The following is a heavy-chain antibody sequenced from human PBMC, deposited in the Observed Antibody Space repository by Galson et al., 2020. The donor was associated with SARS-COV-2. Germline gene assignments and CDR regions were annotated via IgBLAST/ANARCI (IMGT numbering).Heavy chain of an antibody. CDR1: GFSLSTSGVG. Sequence: SGSTLVKPTQTLTLTCTFSGFSLSTSGVGVGWIRQPPGKALAWLALLYCDDDKRYSPSLKSRLTITKDTSKNQVVLTMTNMDPVDTATYYCAHRLLWFGASGFDPWGQGTLVTVSS. J-gene: IGHJ5*02. D-gene: IGHD3-10*01. V-gene: IGHV2-5*02. CDR2: LYCDDDK. CDR3: AHRLLWFGASGFDP.